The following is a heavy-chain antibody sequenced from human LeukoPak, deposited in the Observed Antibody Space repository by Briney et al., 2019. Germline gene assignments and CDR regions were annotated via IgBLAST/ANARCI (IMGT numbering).Heavy chain of an antibody. Sequence: SQTLSLTCTVSGGSISSGGYYWSWIRQHPGKGLEWIGYIYYSGSTYYNPSLKSRVTISVDTSKNQFSLKLSSVTAADTAVYYCARDPAMTTVTTRDWYFDLWGRGTLVTVSS. CDR1: GGSISSGGYY. CDR3: ARDPAMTTVTTRDWYFDL. D-gene: IGHD4-17*01. CDR2: IYYSGST. V-gene: IGHV4-31*03. J-gene: IGHJ2*01.